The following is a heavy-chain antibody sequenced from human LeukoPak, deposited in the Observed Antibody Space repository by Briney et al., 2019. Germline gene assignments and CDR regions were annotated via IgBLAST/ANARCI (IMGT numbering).Heavy chain of an antibody. D-gene: IGHD6-19*01. J-gene: IGHJ4*02. CDR3: TSLGSISVASLD. Sequence: PGGSLRLSCAASGFTFSSHWMCWVRQAPGKGLEWVAEINPDGSQKFYVDSVKGRFIISGDNAKNSLYLQMDSLRAEDTAVYYCTSLGSISVASLDWGQGTLVTVSS. CDR2: INPDGSQK. V-gene: IGHV3-7*01. CDR1: GFTFSSHW.